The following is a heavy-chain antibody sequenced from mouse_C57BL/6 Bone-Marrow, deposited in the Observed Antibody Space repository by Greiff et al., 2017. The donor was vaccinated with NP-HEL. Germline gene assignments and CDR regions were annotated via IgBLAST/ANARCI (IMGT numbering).Heavy chain of an antibody. CDR1: GFNIKDDY. J-gene: IGHJ2*01. CDR3: TFYGNYGFDY. D-gene: IGHD2-1*01. CDR2: IDPENGDT. Sequence: DVKLQESGAELVRPGASVKLSCTASGFNIKDDYMHWVKQRPEQGLEWIGWIDPENGDTEYASKFQGKATITADTSSNTAYLQLSSLTSEDTAVYYCTFYGNYGFDYWGQGTTLTVSS. V-gene: IGHV14-4*01.